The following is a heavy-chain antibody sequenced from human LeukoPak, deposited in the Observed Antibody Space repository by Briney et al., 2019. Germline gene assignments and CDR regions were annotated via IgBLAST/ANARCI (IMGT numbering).Heavy chain of an antibody. D-gene: IGHD3-10*01. CDR3: ARQGTMVRSFGY. V-gene: IGHV5-10-1*01. Sequence: GQPLRTSCEGSGYSCTSYWISRVRQMPGKGPDRMGRIDPSDSYTNYSPSFQGHVTISADKSISTAYLQWSSLKASDTAMYYCARQGTMVRSFGYWGQGTLVTVSS. CDR2: IDPSDSYT. CDR1: GYSCTSYW. J-gene: IGHJ4*02.